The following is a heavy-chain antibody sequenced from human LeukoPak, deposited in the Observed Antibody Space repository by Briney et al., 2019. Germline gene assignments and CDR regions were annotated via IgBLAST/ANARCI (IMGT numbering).Heavy chain of an antibody. CDR2: ISRTGASL. V-gene: IGHV3-23*01. D-gene: IGHD4-17*01. J-gene: IGHJ4*02. CDR3: AKVGVDYGSFDY. Sequence: GSLRLSCAVTGFTFSSYSMSWVRQAPGKGLEWISYISRTGASLFYADSVKGRFTISRDNSKNTLYLQMNSLRAEDTAVYYCAKVGVDYGSFDYWGQGTLVTVSS. CDR1: GFTFSSYS.